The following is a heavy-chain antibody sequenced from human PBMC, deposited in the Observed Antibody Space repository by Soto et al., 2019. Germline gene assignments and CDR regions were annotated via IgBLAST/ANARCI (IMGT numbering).Heavy chain of an antibody. CDR1: GFSLSTARMG. V-gene: IGHV2-26*01. CDR3: ARVVVATIPYWYFDL. Sequence: QVTLKESGPVLVKPTETLTLTCTVSGFSLSTARMGVSWIRQPPGKALEWLAHIFSNDEKAYSISLKSRLTVSKDTSRSQVVLTMTNMDPVDTATYYCARVVVATIPYWYFDLWGRGTLVTVSS. D-gene: IGHD5-12*01. CDR2: IFSNDEK. J-gene: IGHJ2*01.